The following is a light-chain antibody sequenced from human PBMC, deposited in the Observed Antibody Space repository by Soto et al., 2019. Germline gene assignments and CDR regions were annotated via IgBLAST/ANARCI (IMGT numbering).Light chain of an antibody. Sequence: ELVLTPSQGTVSLSPRERATLYCMASQSVSSSSLAWYQQNPGQAPRLLIYEASSRATGIPDRFSGSGSGTDFTLTISRLEPEDFALYYCQQRNTWPPITFGQGTRLEIK. J-gene: IGKJ5*01. V-gene: IGKV3D-20*02. CDR1: QSVSSSS. CDR3: QQRNTWPPIT. CDR2: EAS.